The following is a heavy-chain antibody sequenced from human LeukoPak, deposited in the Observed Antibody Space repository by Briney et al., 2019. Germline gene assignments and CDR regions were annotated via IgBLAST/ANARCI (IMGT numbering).Heavy chain of an antibody. CDR3: AKGSSTSIRGNWFDP. CDR1: GFTFSSYA. J-gene: IGHJ5*02. Sequence: GGSLRLSCAASGFTFSSYAMSWVRQAPGKGLEWVSAISGSGGSRYYADSVKGRFTISRDSSKNTQYLQMKSLRAEDTAVYYCAKGSSTSIRGNWFDPWGQGTLVTVSS. CDR2: ISGSGGSR. D-gene: IGHD2-2*01. V-gene: IGHV3-23*01.